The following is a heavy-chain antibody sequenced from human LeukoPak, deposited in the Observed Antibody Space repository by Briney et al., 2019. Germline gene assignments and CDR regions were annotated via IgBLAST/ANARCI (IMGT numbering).Heavy chain of an antibody. V-gene: IGHV3-7*01. CDR1: GFTFSTYW. CDR3: ARDVGGILDY. CDR2: IKEDESAK. J-gene: IGHJ4*02. Sequence: GGSLRLSCTAAGFTFSTYWMSWVRQAPGKGLEWVANIKEDESAKHQADSVKGRFTIFRDNAQNSVYLQMSSLRGEDTAVYYCARDVGGILDYWGQGTLVTVSS.